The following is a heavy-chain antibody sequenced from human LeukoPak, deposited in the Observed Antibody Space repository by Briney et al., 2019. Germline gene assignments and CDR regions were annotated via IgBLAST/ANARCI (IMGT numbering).Heavy chain of an antibody. J-gene: IGHJ4*02. V-gene: IGHV3-74*01. D-gene: IGHD4-23*01. Sequence: GGSLRLSCAASGFTFSSYWLHWVRQAPGKGLVWVSRINSDGSTTSYADSVKGRFTISRDNAKNTLYLQMNSLRAEDTAVYYCARDDYGGRGEFDYWGQGTLVTVSS. CDR3: ARDDYGGRGEFDY. CDR1: GFTFSSYW. CDR2: INSDGSTT.